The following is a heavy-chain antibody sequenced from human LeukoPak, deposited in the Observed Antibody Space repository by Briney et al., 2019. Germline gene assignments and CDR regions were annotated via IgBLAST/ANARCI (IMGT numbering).Heavy chain of an antibody. V-gene: IGHV1-69*13. J-gene: IGHJ3*02. D-gene: IGHD6-19*01. CDR2: IIPIFGTA. Sequence: ASVKVSCKASGGTFSSYAISWVRQAPGQGLEWMGGIIPIFGTANYAQKFQGRVTITADESTSTAYMELSSLRSEDTAVYYCARPLSSGYAFDIWGQGTMVTVSS. CDR3: ARPLSSGYAFDI. CDR1: GGTFSSYA.